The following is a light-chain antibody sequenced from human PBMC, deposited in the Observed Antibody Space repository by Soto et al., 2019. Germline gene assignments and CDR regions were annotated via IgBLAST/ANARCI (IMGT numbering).Light chain of an antibody. CDR3: QQWWA. J-gene: IGKJ1*01. V-gene: IGKV3-20*01. Sequence: EIVLTQFPGTLSLCPGDRDTLSCRASQSVSRSYLRWYQQTPGQAPRLPMYGASIRAAGVPDRFSGSGSATAFTLTISRLEPEDFAVYYCQQWWAVGHRPQLDLK. CDR2: GAS. CDR1: QSVSRSY.